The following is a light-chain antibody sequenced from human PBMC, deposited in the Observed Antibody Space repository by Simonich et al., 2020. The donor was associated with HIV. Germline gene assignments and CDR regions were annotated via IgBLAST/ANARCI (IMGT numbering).Light chain of an antibody. V-gene: IGKV3-15*01. CDR2: AAS. CDR3: QQYNAWPT. J-gene: IGKJ4*01. CDR1: QSVSSN. Sequence: EIVMTQSPATLSVSPGERATLSCRASQSVSSNLAWYQQKPGLAPRLLIYAASTRATDIPARFSGSGSGTEFTLVISSMQSEDFAVYYCQQYNAWPTFGGGTKVEIK.